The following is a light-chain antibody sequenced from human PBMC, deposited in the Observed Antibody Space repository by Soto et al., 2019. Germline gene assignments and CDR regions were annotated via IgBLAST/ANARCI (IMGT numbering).Light chain of an antibody. CDR1: QSIRNW. Sequence: DIQMTQSPSTLSASVGDRVTITCRASQSIRNWLAWYQQKPGKAPKLLIYKASSLESGVPSGFSGSGSGTEFTLSISSLQPDDSATYYCQQYKSYPWTFGQGTKVDIK. J-gene: IGKJ1*01. CDR3: QQYKSYPWT. CDR2: KAS. V-gene: IGKV1-5*03.